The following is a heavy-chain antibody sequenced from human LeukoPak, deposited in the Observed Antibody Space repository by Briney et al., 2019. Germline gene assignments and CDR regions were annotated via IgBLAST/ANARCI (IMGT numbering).Heavy chain of an antibody. V-gene: IGHV4-39*07. D-gene: IGHD5-18*01. CDR1: GGSISSGSYY. Sequence: SETLSLTCTVSGGSISSGSYYWGWIRQPPGKGLEWIGSIYHSGSTYYNPSLKSRVTVSVDTSKNQFSLKLSSVTAADTAVYYCARGWIQLWSFDYWGQGTLVTVSS. CDR3: ARGWIQLWSFDY. J-gene: IGHJ4*02. CDR2: IYHSGST.